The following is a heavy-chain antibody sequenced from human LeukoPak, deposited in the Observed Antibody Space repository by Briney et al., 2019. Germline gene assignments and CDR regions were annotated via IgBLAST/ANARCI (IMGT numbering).Heavy chain of an antibody. Sequence: SETLSLTCTVSGGSISSYYWNWIRQPPGKGLEWIAYIYYSGNTNYNPSLKSRVTISVDTSKNQFSLKLSSVTAADTAVYYCARAGLEDYYDSSGYHYYFDYWGQGTLVTVSS. V-gene: IGHV4-59*01. D-gene: IGHD3-22*01. CDR3: ARAGLEDYYDSSGYHYYFDY. CDR1: GGSISSYY. CDR2: IYYSGNT. J-gene: IGHJ4*02.